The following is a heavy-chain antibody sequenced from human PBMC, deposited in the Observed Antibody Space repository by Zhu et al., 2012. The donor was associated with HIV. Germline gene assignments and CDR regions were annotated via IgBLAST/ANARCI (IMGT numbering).Heavy chain of an antibody. CDR1: GGSMSNHY. CDR2: MYSSGST. CDR3: ARSVKGQLVFDS. J-gene: IGHJ4*02. Sequence: QVQLQESGPQLVKPSETLSLTCTVSGGSMSNHYWNWVRQPPGKGLQWIGYMYSSGSTKYNFSLKRRVAISLDVSKNQFSLNLSSVTTADTAVYYCARSVKGQLVFDSWGQGALVTVSS. D-gene: IGHD1-1*01. V-gene: IGHV4-59*08.